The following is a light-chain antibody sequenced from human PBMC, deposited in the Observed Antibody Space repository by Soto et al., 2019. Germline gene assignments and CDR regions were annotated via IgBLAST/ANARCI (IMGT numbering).Light chain of an antibody. CDR1: SSDVGGYNY. V-gene: IGLV2-8*01. CDR2: EVS. Sequence: QSALTQPPSASGSPGQSVTISCTGTSSDVGGYNYVSWYQQHPGKAPKLMIYEVSKRPSGVPDRFSGSKSGNTASLTVSGLQAEDEADYYCISYAGSTRVFGGGTQLTVL. J-gene: IGLJ3*02. CDR3: ISYAGSTRV.